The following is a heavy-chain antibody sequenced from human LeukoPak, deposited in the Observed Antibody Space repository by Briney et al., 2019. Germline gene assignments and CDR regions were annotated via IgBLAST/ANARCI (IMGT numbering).Heavy chain of an antibody. V-gene: IGHV4-39*01. CDR1: GGSISSSSYY. Sequence: PSETLSLTCTVSGGSISSSSYYWGWIRQPPGKGLEWIASTHYSGSTYYNPSLKSRVSISVDTSKNQFSLRLSSVTATDTAVYYCARRGFWSGSGYNWFDPWGQGTLVTVSS. J-gene: IGHJ5*02. CDR2: THYSGST. CDR3: ARRGFWSGSGYNWFDP. D-gene: IGHD3-3*01.